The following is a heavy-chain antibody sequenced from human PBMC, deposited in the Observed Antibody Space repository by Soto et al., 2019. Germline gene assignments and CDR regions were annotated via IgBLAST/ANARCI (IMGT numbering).Heavy chain of an antibody. CDR1: GTSISSYC. CDR2: IHYSGTT. CDR3: ARYNSYAIDY. Sequence: KSSETLSLTCTVSGTSISSYCWSWIRQPPGKGLEWIANIHYSGTTNYNPSLASRVTLSVDTSKNQFSLKMTSVTAADRAMYFCARYNSYAIDYWGRGTLVTVSS. D-gene: IGHD2-8*01. J-gene: IGHJ4*02. V-gene: IGHV4-59*01.